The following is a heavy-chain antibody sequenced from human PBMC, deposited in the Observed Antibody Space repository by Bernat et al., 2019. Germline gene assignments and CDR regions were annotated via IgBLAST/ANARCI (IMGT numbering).Heavy chain of an antibody. CDR2: IYRSGST. J-gene: IGHJ4*02. D-gene: IGHD6-13*01. Sequence: QVQLQESGPGLVKPSGTLSLTCAVSGGSISSDNWWSWVRQPPGKGLEWIGEIYRSGSTNYNPSLQSRVTISVDKSNNQFSLKLSSVTAADTAVYYCAGQYPDSWSSLDYWDQGTLVAVSS. CDR1: GGSISSDNW. V-gene: IGHV4-4*02. CDR3: AGQYPDSWSSLDY.